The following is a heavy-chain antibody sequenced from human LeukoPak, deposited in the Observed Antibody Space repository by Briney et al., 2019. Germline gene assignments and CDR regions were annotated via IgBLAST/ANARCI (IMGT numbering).Heavy chain of an antibody. CDR3: ARDSAWISGWDYYYYMDV. D-gene: IGHD6-19*01. CDR1: GGSISSGSYY. CDR2: IYTSGSI. J-gene: IGHJ6*03. V-gene: IGHV4-61*02. Sequence: SETLSLTCTVSGGSISSGSYYWSWIRQPAGKGLEWIGRIYTSGSINYNPSLKSRVTISVDTSKNQFSLKLSSVTAADTAVYYCARDSAWISGWDYYYYMDVWGKGTTVTISS.